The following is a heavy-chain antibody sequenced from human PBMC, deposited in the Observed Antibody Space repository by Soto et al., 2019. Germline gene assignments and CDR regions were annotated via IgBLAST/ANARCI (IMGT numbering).Heavy chain of an antibody. J-gene: IGHJ6*02. V-gene: IGHV6-1*01. Sequence: PSQTLSLTCAISGDSVSSNSAAWNWIRQSPSRGLEWLGRTYYKSKWYNDYAVSVKSRITINPDTSKNQFSLQLNSVTPEDTAVYYCARALYSSSSLYNYYGMDVWGQGTTVTVSS. CDR2: TYYKSKWYN. D-gene: IGHD6-6*01. CDR1: GDSVSSNSAA. CDR3: ARALYSSSSLYNYYGMDV.